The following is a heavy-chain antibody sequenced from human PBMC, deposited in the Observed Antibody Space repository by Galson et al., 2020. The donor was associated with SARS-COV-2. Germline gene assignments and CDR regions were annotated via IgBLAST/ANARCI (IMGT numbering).Heavy chain of an antibody. Sequence: GGSLRLSCAASGFTFSSSWMAWVRQAPGKGPEWVANIKHDDRVRHYVDSVKGRFTISRDNAKNSVFLQMNSLRAEDSGLYYCAKDTGGSLDYWGQGTLVTVS. CDR1: GFTFSSSW. D-gene: IGHD2-8*02. J-gene: IGHJ4*02. CDR2: IKHDDRVR. CDR3: AKDTGGSLDY. V-gene: IGHV3-7*01.